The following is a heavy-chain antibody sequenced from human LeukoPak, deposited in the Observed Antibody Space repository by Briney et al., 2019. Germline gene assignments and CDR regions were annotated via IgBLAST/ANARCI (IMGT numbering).Heavy chain of an antibody. V-gene: IGHV3-20*04. Sequence: GGSLRLSCAASGFTFDDYGMSWVRQAPGKRLEWVSGINWNGGSTGYADSVKGRFTISRDNAKNSLYLQMNSLRAEDTALYYCAKDGKNYFDYWGQGTLVTVSS. CDR3: AKDGKNYFDY. D-gene: IGHD1-26*01. CDR2: INWNGGST. CDR1: GFTFDDYG. J-gene: IGHJ4*02.